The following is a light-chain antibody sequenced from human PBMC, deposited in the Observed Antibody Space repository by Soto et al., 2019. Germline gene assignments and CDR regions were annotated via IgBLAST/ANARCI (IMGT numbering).Light chain of an antibody. CDR1: QSVSIL. Sequence: VGMQPSPITLTLPPGVRAPLSLRASQSVSILLAWYQQKPGQAPRLLIHGATTRATGIPARFSGSGSGTEFTLTISSLQSEDFAVYYCQQYNNWPRTFGQGTKV. J-gene: IGKJ1*01. V-gene: IGKV3-15*01. CDR3: QQYNNWPRT. CDR2: GAT.